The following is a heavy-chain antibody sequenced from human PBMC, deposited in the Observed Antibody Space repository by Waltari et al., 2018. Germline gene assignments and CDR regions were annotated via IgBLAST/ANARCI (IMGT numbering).Heavy chain of an antibody. CDR1: GFTFSSYG. J-gene: IGHJ4*02. V-gene: IGHV3-33*01. Sequence: QVQLVESGGGVVQPGRSLRLSCAASGFTFSSYGMHWVRQAPGKGLEWVAVIWYDGSNKYYADSVKGRFTISRDNSKNTLYLQMNSLRAEDTAVYYCARDPESSWYYFDYWGQGTLVTVSS. CDR2: IWYDGSNK. CDR3: ARDPESSWYYFDY. D-gene: IGHD6-13*01.